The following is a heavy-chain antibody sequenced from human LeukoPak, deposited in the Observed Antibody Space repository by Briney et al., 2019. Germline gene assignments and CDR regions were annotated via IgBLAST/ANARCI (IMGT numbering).Heavy chain of an antibody. J-gene: IGHJ5*02. CDR3: ARGRYNWKYENWFDP. V-gene: IGHV1-2*02. CDR1: GYTFTGYY. CDR2: INPNSGGT. D-gene: IGHD1-20*01. Sequence: ASVKVSGKASGYTFTGYYMHWVRQAPGQGLEWMGWINPNSGGTNYAQKFQGRVTMTRDTSISTAYMELSRLRSDDTAVYYCARGRYNWKYENWFDPWGQGTLVTVSS.